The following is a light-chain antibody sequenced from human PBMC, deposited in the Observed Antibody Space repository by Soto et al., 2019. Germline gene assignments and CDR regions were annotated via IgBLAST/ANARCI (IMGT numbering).Light chain of an antibody. J-gene: IGLJ2*01. CDR1: SSNIRAGYD. V-gene: IGLV1-40*01. CDR2: GNS. Sequence: QSVLTQPPSVSGAPGQRVTISCTGSSSNIRAGYDVHWYQQLPGTAPKVFIYGNSNRPSGVPDRFSGSKSGTSASLAITGLQAEDEADYYCQSYDTSLSGSVFGGGTKLTVL. CDR3: QSYDTSLSGSV.